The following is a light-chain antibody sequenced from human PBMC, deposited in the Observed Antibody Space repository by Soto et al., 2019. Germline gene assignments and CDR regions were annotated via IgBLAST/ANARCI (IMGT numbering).Light chain of an antibody. CDR3: QQYDRSPWT. Sequence: EIGLTQSPGTLSLSPGERATLSCRASQSVSSSCLAWHQQKPGQAPRLLIYGASSRATGIPDRFSGSGSGTDFTLTISRLEPEDFAVYYCQQYDRSPWTFGQGTKVEIK. CDR1: QSVSSSC. V-gene: IGKV3-20*01. J-gene: IGKJ1*01. CDR2: GAS.